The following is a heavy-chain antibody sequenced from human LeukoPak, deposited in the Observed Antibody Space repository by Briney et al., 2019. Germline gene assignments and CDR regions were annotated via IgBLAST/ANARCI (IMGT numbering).Heavy chain of an antibody. CDR3: ARDGPRVPAAPRFDP. J-gene: IGHJ5*02. D-gene: IGHD2-2*01. Sequence: VASVKVSCAASGYTFTSYGMRWVRQAPGQGLEWMGWISAYNGNTNYAQKLQGRVTMTTDTPTSTAYMELRSLRSDDTAVYYCARDGPRVPAAPRFDPWGQGTLVTVSS. V-gene: IGHV1-18*01. CDR2: ISAYNGNT. CDR1: GYTFTSYG.